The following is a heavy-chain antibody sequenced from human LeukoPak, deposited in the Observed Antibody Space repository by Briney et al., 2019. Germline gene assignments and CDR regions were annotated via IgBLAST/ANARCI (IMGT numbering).Heavy chain of an antibody. D-gene: IGHD6-6*01. J-gene: IGHJ4*02. V-gene: IGHV3-23*01. CDR3: AKTPSIAARPGGIYYFDY. CDR1: GFTFSSYG. CDR2: ISGSGGST. Sequence: GGSLRLSCAASGFTFSSYGMSWVRQAPGKGLEWVSAISGSGGSTYYADSVKGRFTISRDNSKNTLYLQMNSLRAEDTAVYYCAKTPSIAARPGGIYYFDYWGQGTLVTVSS.